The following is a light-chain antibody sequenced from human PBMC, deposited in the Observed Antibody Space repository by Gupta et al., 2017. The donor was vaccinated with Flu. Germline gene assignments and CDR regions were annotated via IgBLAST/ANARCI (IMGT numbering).Light chain of an antibody. CDR1: SSDVGAYDY. CDR2: AVT. V-gene: IGLV2-8*01. Sequence: QYALTQPPSAPGSPGQSVTLSCTGTSSDVGAYDYVSWSKQHPGNAPKLMIYAVTKRPSGFPDRFSGSKFANTASLTVSGLQADDEADYYCSSYVGGDILIFGGGTKLTVL. J-gene: IGLJ2*01. CDR3: SSYVGGDILI.